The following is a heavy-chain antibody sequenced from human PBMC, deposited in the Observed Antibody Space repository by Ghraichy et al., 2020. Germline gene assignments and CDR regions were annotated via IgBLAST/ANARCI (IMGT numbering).Heavy chain of an antibody. CDR2: INSDGSST. Sequence: GESLNISCAASGFTFSSYWMHWVRQAPGKGLVWVSRINSDGSSTSYADSVKGRFTISRDNAKNTLYLQMNSLRAEDTAVYYCAREPAALLATYYYYYYMDVWGKGTTVTVSS. CDR3: AREPAALLATYYYYYYMDV. J-gene: IGHJ6*03. CDR1: GFTFSSYW. V-gene: IGHV3-74*01. D-gene: IGHD2-2*01.